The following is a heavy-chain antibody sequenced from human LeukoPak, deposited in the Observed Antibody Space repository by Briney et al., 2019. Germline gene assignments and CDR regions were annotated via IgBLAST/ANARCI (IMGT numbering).Heavy chain of an antibody. J-gene: IGHJ4*02. CDR2: TYSGTST. V-gene: IGHV3-66*02. Sequence: GGSLRLSCAATGFTVSSTYLSWVRQAPGKGLEWVSVTYSGTSTYYADSVKGRFTVSRDNSKNTLYLQMNSLRAEDTAVYYCARENRYSFYFDSSGQGTLVSVST. D-gene: IGHD1-1*01. CDR3: ARENRYSFYFDS. CDR1: GFTVSSTY.